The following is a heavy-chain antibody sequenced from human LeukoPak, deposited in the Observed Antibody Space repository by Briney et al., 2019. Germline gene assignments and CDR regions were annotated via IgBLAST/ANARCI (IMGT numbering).Heavy chain of an antibody. Sequence: PGGSLRLSCAASGFTLSSYGMTWVRQPPGKGLEWIGEIYRSGSTNYNPSLKSRVTISVDKSKNQFSLKLSSVTAADTAMYYCARYRGASGYHFDYWGQGTLVTVSS. J-gene: IGHJ4*02. CDR1: GFTLSSYGM. CDR3: ARYRGASGYHFDY. CDR2: IYRSGST. D-gene: IGHD5-12*01. V-gene: IGHV4-4*02.